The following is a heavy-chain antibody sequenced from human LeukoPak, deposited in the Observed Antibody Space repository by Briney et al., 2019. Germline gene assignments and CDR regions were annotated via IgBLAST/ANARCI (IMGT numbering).Heavy chain of an antibody. CDR2: IYYSGST. Sequence: PSETLPLTCTVSGGSVSSGSYYWSWIRQPPGKGLEWIGYIYYSGSTNYNPSLKSRVTISVDTSKNQFSLKLSSVTAADTAVYYCARDGRWYGYFDYWGQGTLVTVSS. J-gene: IGHJ4*02. CDR1: GGSVSSGSYY. CDR3: ARDGRWYGYFDY. D-gene: IGHD6-13*01. V-gene: IGHV4-61*01.